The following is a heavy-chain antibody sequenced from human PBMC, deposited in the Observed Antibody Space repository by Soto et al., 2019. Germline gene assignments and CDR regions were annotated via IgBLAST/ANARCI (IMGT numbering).Heavy chain of an antibody. CDR1: GGSFSGYY. Sequence: QVQLQQWGAGLLKPSETLSLTCAVYGGSFSGYYWSWIRQPPGKGLEWIGEINHSGSTNYNPSLKGRVTISVDTSKNQFSLKLSSVTAADTAVYYCARGQTLIVVVPAAPTYYFDYWGQGTLVTVSS. J-gene: IGHJ4*02. CDR2: INHSGST. V-gene: IGHV4-34*01. D-gene: IGHD2-2*01. CDR3: ARGQTLIVVVPAAPTYYFDY.